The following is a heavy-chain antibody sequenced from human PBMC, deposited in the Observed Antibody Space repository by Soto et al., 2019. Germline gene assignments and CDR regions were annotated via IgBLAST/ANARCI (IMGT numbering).Heavy chain of an antibody. Sequence: GSLRLSCAASGFTFSNYFMHWVRQAPGKGLVWVSRINSDGSTTSYADSVKGRFTISRDNAKNTLYLQMNSLRAEDTAVYYCTRGNYYGMDVWGQGSTVTVSS. CDR2: INSDGSTT. CDR1: GFTFSNYF. J-gene: IGHJ6*02. V-gene: IGHV3-74*01. CDR3: TRGNYYGMDV.